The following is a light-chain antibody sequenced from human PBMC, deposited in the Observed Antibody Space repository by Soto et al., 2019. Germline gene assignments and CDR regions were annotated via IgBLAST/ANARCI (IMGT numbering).Light chain of an antibody. CDR2: KAS. V-gene: IGKV1-5*03. CDR1: QSISTW. Sequence: DIQMTQSPSTLPASVGDRFTITCRANQSISTWLAWYQQKPGKAPNLLIYKASRLETGVPSRFSGSGSGTEFTLTINFLQPDDFATYYCQQYNSYSPLTFGGGTKVDIK. CDR3: QQYNSYSPLT. J-gene: IGKJ4*01.